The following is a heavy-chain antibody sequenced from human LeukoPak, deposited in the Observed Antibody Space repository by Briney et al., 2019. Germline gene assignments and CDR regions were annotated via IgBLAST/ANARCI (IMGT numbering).Heavy chain of an antibody. J-gene: IGHJ6*03. CDR1: GVSISSGGYS. V-gene: IGHV4-30-4*07. Sequence: SETLSLTCAVSGVSISSGGYSWSWIRQPPGKGLECIGFIYYRGSTYYNPSLKSRVTISVDTSKNQFSLKLASVTAADTAVYYCARSGRRAGTRLYYYYYYMDVWGKGTTVTVSS. CDR2: IYYRGST. D-gene: IGHD6-13*01. CDR3: ARSGRRAGTRLYYYYYYMDV.